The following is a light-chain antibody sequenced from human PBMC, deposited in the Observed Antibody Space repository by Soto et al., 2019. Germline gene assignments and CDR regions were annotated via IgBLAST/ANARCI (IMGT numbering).Light chain of an antibody. Sequence: DIHLTQSASFLSASVGRRVTITCRASQGISSYLAWLQQKPGRAPNLLIYGASTLQSGVPSRFSGSGSGTDFTLTISNLQPEDFATYYCQQLNAYPLTFGQGTRLEIK. CDR1: QGISSY. CDR3: QQLNAYPLT. V-gene: IGKV1-9*01. CDR2: GAS. J-gene: IGKJ5*01.